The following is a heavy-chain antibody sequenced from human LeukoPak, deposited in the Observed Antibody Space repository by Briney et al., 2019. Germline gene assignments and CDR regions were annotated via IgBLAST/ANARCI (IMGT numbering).Heavy chain of an antibody. J-gene: IGHJ4*02. Sequence: GGSLRLSCAASGFTFSSYAMHWVRQAPGKGLEWVAVISYDGSNKYYADSVKGRFTISRDNSKNTLYLQMNSLRPEDTAVYYCASTGVAADAFDYWGQGTLVTVSS. CDR3: ASTGVAADAFDY. V-gene: IGHV3-30*04. CDR2: ISYDGSNK. CDR1: GFTFSSYA. D-gene: IGHD6-13*01.